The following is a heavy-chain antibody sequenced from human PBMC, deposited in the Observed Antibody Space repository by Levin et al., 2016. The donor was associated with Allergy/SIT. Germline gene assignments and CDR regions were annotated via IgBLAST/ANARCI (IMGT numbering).Heavy chain of an antibody. V-gene: IGHV3-21*01. Sequence: GGSLRLSCAASGFTFSSYSMNWVRQAPGKGLEWVSSISSSSSYIYYADSVKGRFTISRDNAKNSLYLQMNSLRAEDTAVYYCASGGYKAYYFDYWGQGTLVTVSS. D-gene: IGHD5-24*01. CDR3: ASGGYKAYYFDY. CDR1: GFTFSSYS. J-gene: IGHJ4*02. CDR2: ISSSSSYI.